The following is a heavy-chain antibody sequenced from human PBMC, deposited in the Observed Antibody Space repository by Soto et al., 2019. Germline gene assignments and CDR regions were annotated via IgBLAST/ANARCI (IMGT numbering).Heavy chain of an antibody. J-gene: IGHJ5*02. D-gene: IGHD3-3*01. CDR3: ARDWSDSNRSPNWFDP. V-gene: IGHV3-7*01. CDR2: IKQDGSEK. Sequence: HPGGSLRLSCAASGFTFSSYWMNWVRQAPGKGLEWVASIKQDGSEKYYVDSVKGRFTISRDNAKNSLYLQMNSLRAEDTAMYYCARDWSDSNRSPNWFDPWGQGTLVTVSS. CDR1: GFTFSSYW.